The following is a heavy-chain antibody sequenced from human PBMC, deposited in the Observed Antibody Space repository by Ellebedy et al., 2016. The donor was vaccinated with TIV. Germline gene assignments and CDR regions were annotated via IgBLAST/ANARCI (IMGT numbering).Heavy chain of an antibody. Sequence: GGSLRLXXAASGFTFSSYSMNWVRQAPGKGLEWVSSISSSSSYIYYADSVKGRFTISRDNAKNSLYLQMNSLRAEDTAVYYCARALAAVDAFDIWGQGTMVTVSS. D-gene: IGHD6-25*01. V-gene: IGHV3-21*01. CDR1: GFTFSSYS. CDR3: ARALAAVDAFDI. J-gene: IGHJ3*02. CDR2: ISSSSSYI.